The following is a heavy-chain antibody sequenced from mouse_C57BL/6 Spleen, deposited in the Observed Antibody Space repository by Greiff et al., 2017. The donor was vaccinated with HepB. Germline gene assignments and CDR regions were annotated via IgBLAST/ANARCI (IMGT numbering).Heavy chain of an antibody. CDR2: IRNKANGYTT. CDR3: ARCPVVAPYWYFDV. D-gene: IGHD1-1*01. V-gene: IGHV7-3*01. CDR1: GFTFTDYY. J-gene: IGHJ1*03. Sequence: EVKLVESGGGLVQPGGSLSLSCAASGFTFTDYYMSWVRQPPGKALEWLGFIRNKANGYTTEYSASVKGRFTISRDNSKSILYLQMNALRAEDSATYYCARCPVVAPYWYFDVWGTGTTVTVCS.